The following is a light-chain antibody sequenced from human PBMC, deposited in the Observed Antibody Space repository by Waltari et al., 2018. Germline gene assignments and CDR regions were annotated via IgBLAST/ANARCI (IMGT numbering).Light chain of an antibody. Sequence: IVMTQSPDSLAVSLGERATINCKSSQTVLYSSNNKNYLAWYQQKPRQPPKLFIYWASTRESGVPVRFSGSGSGTDFTLTISSLQAEDVAVYYCQQYYNTPLTFGGGTKVEIK. CDR3: QQYYNTPLT. CDR2: WAS. V-gene: IGKV4-1*01. CDR1: QTVLYSSNNKNY. J-gene: IGKJ4*01.